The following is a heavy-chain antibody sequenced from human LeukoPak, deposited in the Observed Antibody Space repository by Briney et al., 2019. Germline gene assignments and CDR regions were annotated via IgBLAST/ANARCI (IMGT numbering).Heavy chain of an antibody. J-gene: IGHJ4*02. Sequence: GGSLRLSCAASGFTFSSYAMSWVRQAPGKGLEWVSAISGSGGSTYYADSVKGRFTISRDNSKNTLYLQMNSLRAEDTAVYYCARAQGPTVTTWEIDYWGQGTLVTVSS. CDR2: ISGSGGST. D-gene: IGHD4-17*01. CDR3: ARAQGPTVTTWEIDY. V-gene: IGHV3-23*01. CDR1: GFTFSSYA.